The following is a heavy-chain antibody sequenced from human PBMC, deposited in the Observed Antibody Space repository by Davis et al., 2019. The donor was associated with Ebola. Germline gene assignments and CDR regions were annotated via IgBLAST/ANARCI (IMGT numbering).Heavy chain of an antibody. CDR2: ISNSGGST. V-gene: IGHV3-23*01. CDR1: GFTFSNYA. CDR3: GGGAAAGTASIYFYYGMDV. Sequence: GESLKISCAASGFTFSNYAMNWVRQAPGKGLEWVSGISNSGGSTYHVDSVKGRFTISRDNSQNTLYLQMNSLRAEDTAVYYCGGGAAAGTASIYFYYGMDVWGQGTTVTVSS. J-gene: IGHJ6*02. D-gene: IGHD6-13*01.